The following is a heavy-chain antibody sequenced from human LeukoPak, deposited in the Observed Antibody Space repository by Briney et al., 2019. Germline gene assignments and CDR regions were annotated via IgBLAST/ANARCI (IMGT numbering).Heavy chain of an antibody. J-gene: IGHJ4*02. D-gene: IGHD2-15*01. CDR1: GGTFSSYA. Sequence: SVKVSCKASGGTFSSYAISWVRQAPGQGLEWLGGIIPIFGTANYAQKFQGRVTITADESTSTAYMELSSLRSEDTAVYYCAISGVGYCSGGSCSALSLAFDYWGQGTLVTVSS. CDR3: AISGVGYCSGGSCSALSLAFDY. V-gene: IGHV1-69*13. CDR2: IIPIFGTA.